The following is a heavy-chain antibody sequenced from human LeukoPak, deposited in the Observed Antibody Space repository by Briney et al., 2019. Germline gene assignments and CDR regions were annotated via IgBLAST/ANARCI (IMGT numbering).Heavy chain of an antibody. Sequence: GGSVKVSCKASGYTFTSYYMHWVRQAPGQGLEWMGIINPSGGSTSYAQKFQGRVTMTRDMSTSTAYMELSSLRSEDTAVYYCARVGLERRDAFDIWGQGTMVTVPS. J-gene: IGHJ3*02. V-gene: IGHV1-46*01. CDR1: GYTFTSYY. D-gene: IGHD1-1*01. CDR3: ARVGLERRDAFDI. CDR2: INPSGGST.